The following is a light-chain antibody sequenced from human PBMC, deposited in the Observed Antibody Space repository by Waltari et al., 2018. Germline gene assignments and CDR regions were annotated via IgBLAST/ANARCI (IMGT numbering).Light chain of an antibody. CDR2: YDN. Sequence: SYVLTQPPSVSVAPGETARITCGGNNIESKSVHWYRQRPGQAPIVVISYDNDRGAGIPERFSGSNSGNTATLTISRVEAGDEADYYCQVWDANTDPGVFGTGTEVTVL. CDR3: QVWDANTDPGV. V-gene: IGLV3-21*01. J-gene: IGLJ1*01. CDR1: NIESKS.